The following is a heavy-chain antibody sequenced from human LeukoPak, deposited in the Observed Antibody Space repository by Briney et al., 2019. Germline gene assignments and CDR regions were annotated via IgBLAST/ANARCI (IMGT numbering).Heavy chain of an antibody. CDR1: GVSISSSNYY. J-gene: IGHJ4*02. D-gene: IGHD1-26*01. V-gene: IGHV4-39*01. CDR2: IVYSGST. CDR3: ARYIVGSMSDY. Sequence: SETLSLTCTVPGVSISSSNYYWGWIRQPPGKGLDWIGSIVYSGSTNYNPSLESRATISVDRSKNQFSLKLSSVTATDTAVYYCARYIVGSMSDYWGQGTLVTVSS.